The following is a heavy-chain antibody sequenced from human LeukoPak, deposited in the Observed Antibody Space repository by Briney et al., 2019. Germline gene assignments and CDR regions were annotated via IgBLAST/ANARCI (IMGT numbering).Heavy chain of an antibody. Sequence: ASVKVSCKASGYTFTSYGISWVRQAPGQGLEWMGIINPSGGSTSYAQKFQGRVTMTRDTSTSTVYMELSSLRSEDTAVYYCARDLEAAAGKEFDYWGQGTPVTVSS. CDR1: GYTFTSYG. J-gene: IGHJ4*02. V-gene: IGHV1-46*01. D-gene: IGHD6-13*01. CDR2: INPSGGST. CDR3: ARDLEAAAGKEFDY.